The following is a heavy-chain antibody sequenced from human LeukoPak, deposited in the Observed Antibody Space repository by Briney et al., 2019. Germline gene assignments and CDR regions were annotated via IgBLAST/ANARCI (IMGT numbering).Heavy chain of an antibody. CDR2: ISSSSSYI. CDR1: GFTFSSYS. J-gene: IGHJ4*02. CDR3: ARGQLYYDSSGFDY. D-gene: IGHD3-22*01. Sequence: GGSLRLSCAASGFTFSSYSMNWVRQAPGKGLEWVSSISSSSSYIYYVDSVKGRFTISRDNAKNSLYLQMNSLRAEDTAVYYCARGQLYYDSSGFDYWGQGALVTVSS. V-gene: IGHV3-21*01.